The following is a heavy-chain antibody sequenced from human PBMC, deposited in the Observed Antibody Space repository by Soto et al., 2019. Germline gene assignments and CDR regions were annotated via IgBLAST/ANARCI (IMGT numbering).Heavy chain of an antibody. CDR3: ARVGGYEP. J-gene: IGHJ5*02. D-gene: IGHD5-12*01. CDR2: FASGENT. V-gene: IGHV3-66*01. Sequence: EVQVVESGGGLVQPGGSLRLSCAASGFSVSSTYMSWVRQAPGKGLEWVSGFASGENTYYAGSVKGRFTISRDNSRNTLSLQMNSLRPEDTAMYYCARVGGYEPWGQGTLVTVSS. CDR1: GFSVSSTY.